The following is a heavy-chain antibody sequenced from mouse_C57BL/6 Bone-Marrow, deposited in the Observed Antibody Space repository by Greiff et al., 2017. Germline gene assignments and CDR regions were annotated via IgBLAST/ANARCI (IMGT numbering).Heavy chain of an antibody. CDR3: ARVGWLLDWFAY. J-gene: IGHJ3*01. V-gene: IGHV1-81*01. CDR2: IYPRSGNT. CDR1: GYTFTSYG. D-gene: IGHD2-3*01. Sequence: QVQLQQSGAELARPGASVKLSCKASGYTFTSYGISWVKQRTGQGLEWIGEIYPRSGNTYYNEKFKGKGTLTADKSSSTAYMELRSLTSEDSAVYFCARVGWLLDWFAYWGQGTLVTVSA.